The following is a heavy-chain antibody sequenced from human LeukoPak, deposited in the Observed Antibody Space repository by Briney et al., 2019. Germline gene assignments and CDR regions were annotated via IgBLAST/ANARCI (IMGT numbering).Heavy chain of an antibody. CDR3: ARGLPGGWFDP. D-gene: IGHD3-10*01. CDR2: IYYSGST. CDR1: GGSISSYF. J-gene: IGHJ5*02. V-gene: IGHV4-59*08. Sequence: SETLSLTCTVSGGSISSYFWSWIRQPPGKGLEWIGYIYYSGSTNYNPSLKSRVTISVDTSKNQFSLKLSSVTAADTAVYYCARGLPGGWFDPWGQGTLVTVSS.